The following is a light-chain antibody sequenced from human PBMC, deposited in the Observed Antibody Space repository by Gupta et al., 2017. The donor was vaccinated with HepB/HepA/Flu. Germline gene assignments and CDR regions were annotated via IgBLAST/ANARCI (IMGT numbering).Light chain of an antibody. CDR2: INN. CDR3: SSWDDSLNGII. Sequence: QSVLTQPPSASDIPGQRVTISCSGSSSNIGSNTVHWYQQLPGTAPKLLIYINNQRPSGVPARFSGSKSGTSASLAISGLQSEDEADYYCSSWDDSLNGIIFGGGTKVTVL. J-gene: IGLJ2*01. CDR1: SSNIGSNT. V-gene: IGLV1-44*01.